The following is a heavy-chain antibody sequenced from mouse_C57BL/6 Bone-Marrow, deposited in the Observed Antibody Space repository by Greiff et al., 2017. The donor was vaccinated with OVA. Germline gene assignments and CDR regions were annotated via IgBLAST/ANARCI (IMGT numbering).Heavy chain of an antibody. D-gene: IGHD2-13*01. CDR3: ANADYILYYLDY. CDR2: INPSSGYT. J-gene: IGHJ2*01. CDR1: GYTFTSYC. Sequence: VKLMESGAELAKPGASVKLSCKASGYTFTSYCMHWVKQRPGQGLEWIGYINPSSGYTKYTQKFKGKATLTADKSSSTAYMQLSSLTYEDAAVYYCANADYILYYLDYWGQGTTLTVSS. V-gene: IGHV1-7*01.